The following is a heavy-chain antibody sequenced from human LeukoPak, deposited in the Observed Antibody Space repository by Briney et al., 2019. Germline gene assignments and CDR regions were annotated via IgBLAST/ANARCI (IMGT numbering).Heavy chain of an antibody. Sequence: PSETLSLTCTVSGGSISSYYWSWIRQPPGKGLEWIGYIYYSGSTYYNPSLKSRVTVSVDTSKNQFSLKLSSVTAADTAVYYCARLTTGNIVYWGQGTLVTVSS. D-gene: IGHD1-1*01. CDR2: IYYSGST. J-gene: IGHJ4*02. V-gene: IGHV4-59*04. CDR3: ARLTTGNIVY. CDR1: GGSISSYY.